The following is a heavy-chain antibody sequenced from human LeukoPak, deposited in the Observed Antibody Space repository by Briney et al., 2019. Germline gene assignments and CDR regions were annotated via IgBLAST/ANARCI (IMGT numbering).Heavy chain of an antibody. CDR2: INHSGST. Sequence: WETLSLTCAVYGGSFSGYYWSWIRQPPGKGLEWIGEINHSGSTNYNPSLKSRVTISVDTSKNQFSLKLSSVTAADTAVYYCAMGVGAPEDLAVVADFDYWGQGTLVTVSS. CDR1: GGSFSGYY. J-gene: IGHJ4*02. CDR3: AMGVGAPEDLAVVADFDY. D-gene: IGHD6-19*01. V-gene: IGHV4-34*01.